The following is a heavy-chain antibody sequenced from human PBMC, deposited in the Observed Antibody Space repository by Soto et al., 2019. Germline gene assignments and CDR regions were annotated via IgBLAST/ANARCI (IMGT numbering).Heavy chain of an antibody. CDR1: GGSISSGDYY. CDR3: ARDGNDSSGSGYYFDY. J-gene: IGHJ4*02. D-gene: IGHD3-22*01. CDR2: IYYSGST. Sequence: SETLSLTCTVSGGSISSGDYYWSWIRQPPGKGLEWIGYIYYSGSTYYNPSLKSRVTISVDTSKNQFSLKLSSVTAADTAVYYCARDGNDSSGSGYYFDYWGQGTLVTVSS. V-gene: IGHV4-30-4*01.